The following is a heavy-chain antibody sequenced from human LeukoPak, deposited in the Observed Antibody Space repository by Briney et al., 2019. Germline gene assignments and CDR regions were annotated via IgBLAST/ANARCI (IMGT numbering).Heavy chain of an antibody. CDR2: IYYSGST. V-gene: IGHV4-59*01. CDR3: ARDGSYRGFDY. Sequence: SETLSLTCTVSGGSISSYYWSWIRHPPGKGLEWIGYIYYSGSTNYNPSLKSRVTISVDTSKNQFSLKLSSVTAADTAVYYCARDGSYRGFDYWGQGTLVTVSS. J-gene: IGHJ4*02. CDR1: GGSISSYY. D-gene: IGHD1-26*01.